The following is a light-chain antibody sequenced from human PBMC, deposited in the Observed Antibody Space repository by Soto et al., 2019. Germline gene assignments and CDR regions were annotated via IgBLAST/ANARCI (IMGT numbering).Light chain of an antibody. V-gene: IGKV1-39*01. CDR3: QQSYSTPIS. CDR2: TAS. CDR1: QSISSH. Sequence: ILMTQSPSSLSVSFGDTVTLTCRASQSISSHLNWYQQKQGKAPNLLIYTASNLQSGVPSRFSGSGYGTDVNLTISSLQPEDFATYYCQQSYSTPISFGQGTRLEIK. J-gene: IGKJ5*01.